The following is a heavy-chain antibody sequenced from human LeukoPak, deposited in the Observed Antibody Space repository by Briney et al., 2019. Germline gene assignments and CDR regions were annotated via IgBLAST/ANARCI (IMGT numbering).Heavy chain of an antibody. CDR3: ARSYSSSWYFDY. Sequence: PGESLQISCKGSGYIFTSYGIGWVRQLPGKGLEWMGIIYPGDSDTRYSPSFQGQVTISADKSVSTAYLQWSSLKASDTAIYYCARSYSSSWYFDYWGQGTLVTVSS. J-gene: IGHJ4*02. V-gene: IGHV5-51*01. D-gene: IGHD6-13*01. CDR1: GYIFTSYG. CDR2: IYPGDSDT.